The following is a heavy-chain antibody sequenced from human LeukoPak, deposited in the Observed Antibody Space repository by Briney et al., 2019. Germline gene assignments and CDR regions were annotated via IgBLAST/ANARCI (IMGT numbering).Heavy chain of an antibody. Sequence: PGRSLRLSCAASGFTFSRYSMHWVRQAPGKGLEWVAVLSTDGIDKHYADSVKGRFTISRDNSKNTLYLQMNSLRGEDTAVYYCARDLSGAADYYFDYWGQGTLVTVSS. CDR3: ARDLSGAADYYFDY. CDR1: GFTFSRYS. V-gene: IGHV3-30-3*01. J-gene: IGHJ4*02. D-gene: IGHD6-19*01. CDR2: LSTDGIDK.